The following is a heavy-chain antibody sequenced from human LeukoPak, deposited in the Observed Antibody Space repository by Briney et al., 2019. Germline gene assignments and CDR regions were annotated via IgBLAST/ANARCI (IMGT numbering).Heavy chain of an antibody. Sequence: ASVKVSCKASGYTFTSYDINWVRQATGQGLEWMGWMNPHSGNTGYAQKFQGRVTMTRNTSISTAYMELSSLRSEDTAVYYCARVHRTYYYYGMDVWGQGTTVTVSS. CDR1: GYTFTSYD. CDR2: MNPHSGNT. J-gene: IGHJ6*02. V-gene: IGHV1-8*01. CDR3: ARVHRTYYYYGMDV.